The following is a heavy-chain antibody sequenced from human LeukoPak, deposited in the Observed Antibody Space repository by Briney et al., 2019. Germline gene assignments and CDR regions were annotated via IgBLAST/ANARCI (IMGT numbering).Heavy chain of an antibody. CDR3: AREKDYYDFWSGWAWFDP. V-gene: IGHV1-18*01. D-gene: IGHD3-3*01. Sequence: GASVKVSCKASGGTFSSYAINWVRQAPGQGLEWMGWISAYNGNTNYAQKLQGRVTMTTDTSTSTAYMELRSLRSDDTAVYYCAREKDYYDFWSGWAWFDPWGQGTLVTVSS. CDR2: ISAYNGNT. CDR1: GGTFSSYA. J-gene: IGHJ5*02.